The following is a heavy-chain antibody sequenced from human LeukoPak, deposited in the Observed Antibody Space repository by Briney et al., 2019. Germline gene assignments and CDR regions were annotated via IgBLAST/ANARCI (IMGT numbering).Heavy chain of an antibody. CDR2: ISYDGSKR. D-gene: IGHD2/OR15-2a*01. Sequence: GRSLRLSCVASGFTFNSFAMHWVRQAPGKGLEWVAVISYDGSKRYYADSGKGRFTISRDNSENATYLEMNSMRVEDTAIYYCTRDHYPGIARGGACNFWGQGTMVTVSS. V-gene: IGHV3-30-3*01. CDR3: TRDHYPGIARGGACNF. J-gene: IGHJ3*01. CDR1: GFTFNSFA.